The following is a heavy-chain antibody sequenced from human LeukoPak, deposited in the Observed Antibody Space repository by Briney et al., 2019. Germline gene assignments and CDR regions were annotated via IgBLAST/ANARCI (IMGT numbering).Heavy chain of an antibody. Sequence: SETLSLTCTVSGDSISSYNYFWGWIRQPPGKGLEWVGSIYYRGNTYYNPSLKSRVTLSADTSKNQFSLKVTTVTAADTAVYYCARASSGYYWDFDYWGQGALVTVSS. CDR3: ARASSGYYWDFDY. D-gene: IGHD3-22*01. CDR1: GDSISSYNYF. V-gene: IGHV4-39*01. J-gene: IGHJ4*02. CDR2: IYYRGNT.